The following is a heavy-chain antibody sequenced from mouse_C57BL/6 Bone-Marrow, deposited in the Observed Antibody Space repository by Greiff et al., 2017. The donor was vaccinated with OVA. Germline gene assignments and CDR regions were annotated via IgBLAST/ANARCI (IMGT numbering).Heavy chain of an antibody. V-gene: IGHV5-17*01. J-gene: IGHJ1*03. CDR1: GFTFSDYG. CDR2: ISSGSSTI. Sequence: EVQLVESGGGLVKPGGSLKLSCATSGFTFSDYGMHWVRQAPEKGLEWVAYISSGSSTIYYADTVKGRFTISRDNAKNTLFLQMTSLRSEDTAMYYCARWGVPYWYFDVWGTGTTVTVSS. CDR3: ARWGVPYWYFDV. D-gene: IGHD2-14*01.